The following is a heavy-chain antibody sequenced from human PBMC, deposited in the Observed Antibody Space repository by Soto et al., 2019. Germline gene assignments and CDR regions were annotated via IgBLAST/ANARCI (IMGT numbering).Heavy chain of an antibody. CDR2: ISAYNGNT. CDR1: GYTFTSYG. V-gene: IGHV1-18*01. J-gene: IGHJ6*03. Sequence: GASVKVSCKASGYTFTSYGISWVQQAPGQGLEWMGWISAYNGNTNYAQKLQGRVTMTTDTSTSTAYMELRSLRSDDTAVYYCAREAGLRYFDWLLYRDDYYYYYMDVWGKGTTVTVSS. D-gene: IGHD3-9*01. CDR3: AREAGLRYFDWLLYRDDYYYYYMDV.